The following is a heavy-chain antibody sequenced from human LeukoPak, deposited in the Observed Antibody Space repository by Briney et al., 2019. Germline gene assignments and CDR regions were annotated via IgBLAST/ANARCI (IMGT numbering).Heavy chain of an antibody. Sequence: GASVKVSCTASGYTFTGYYMHWVRQAPGQGLEWMGWINPNSGGTNYAQKFQGWVTMTRDTSISTAYMELSRLRSDDTAVYYCARGGPYYYDSSGYNFDYWGQGTLVTVSS. V-gene: IGHV1-2*04. J-gene: IGHJ4*02. CDR3: ARGGPYYYDSSGYNFDY. CDR2: INPNSGGT. D-gene: IGHD3-22*01. CDR1: GYTFTGYY.